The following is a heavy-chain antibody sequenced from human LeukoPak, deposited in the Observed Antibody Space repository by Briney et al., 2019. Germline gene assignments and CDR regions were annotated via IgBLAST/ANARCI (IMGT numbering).Heavy chain of an antibody. CDR2: ISTTGSS. CDR1: GGSISSGSYY. J-gene: IGHJ4*02. V-gene: IGHV4-61*02. CDR3: ARVQGLSSRPFDY. Sequence: SQTLSLTCTVSGGSISSGSYYWTWIRQPAGKGLEWIGRISTTGSSNYNPSLKSRVTISVDTSKNQFSLRLSSVTAADTAVYYCARVQGLSSRPFDYWGQGTLVTVSS. D-gene: IGHD3-10*01.